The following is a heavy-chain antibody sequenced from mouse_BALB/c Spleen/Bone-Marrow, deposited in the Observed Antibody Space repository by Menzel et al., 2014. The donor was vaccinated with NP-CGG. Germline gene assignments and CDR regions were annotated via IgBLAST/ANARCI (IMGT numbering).Heavy chain of an antibody. V-gene: IGHV1S41*01. D-gene: IGHD2-14*01. CDR1: GYTFTSYW. J-gene: IGHJ2*01. Sequence: DLVKPGASVRLSCKASGYTFTSYWINWIKQRPGQGLEWIGRIAPGSGDTYYNEIFKGKATLTVDTSSSTAYIQLSSLSSEDSAVYFGARGEVRRAGYYFDYWGQGTTLTVSS. CDR3: ARGEVRRAGYYFDY. CDR2: IAPGSGDT.